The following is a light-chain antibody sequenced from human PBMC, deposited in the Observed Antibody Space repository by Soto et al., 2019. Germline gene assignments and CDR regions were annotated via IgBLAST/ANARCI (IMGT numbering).Light chain of an antibody. V-gene: IGLV2-14*01. CDR1: VSGVGPSDS. Sequence: QSALTQPASVSGSPGQSITISCTGAVSGVGPSDSVSWYQQHPGKAPKFILYEVSYRPSGVSNRFSGSKSGNTASLTISGLQAEEEGDYCCLSYADSNAVLFGGGTEVTVL. CDR2: EVS. J-gene: IGLJ2*01. CDR3: LSYADSNAVL.